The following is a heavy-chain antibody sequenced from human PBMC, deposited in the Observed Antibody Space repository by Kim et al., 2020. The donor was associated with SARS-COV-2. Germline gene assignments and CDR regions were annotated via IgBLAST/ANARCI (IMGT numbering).Heavy chain of an antibody. CDR3: ARQLWLRGWFDP. Sequence: TYYADSVKGRFTISRHNSKNTLYLQMNSLRAEDTAVYYCARQLWLRGWFDPWGQGTLVTVSS. J-gene: IGHJ5*02. V-gene: IGHV3-53*04. D-gene: IGHD5-18*01. CDR2: T.